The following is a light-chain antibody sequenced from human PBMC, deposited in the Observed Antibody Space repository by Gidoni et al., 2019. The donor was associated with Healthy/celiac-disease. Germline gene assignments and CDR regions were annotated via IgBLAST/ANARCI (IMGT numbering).Light chain of an antibody. CDR2: DAS. V-gene: IGKV3-11*01. CDR3: QQSNSWPRT. Sequence: VLTQSPATLSLSPGERATLSCRASQRVSSYSAWNQQKPDQAPRLLIHDASNRATGIPARFGGSGSRADITTTSSSLEQEDFAVYCCQQSNSWPRTFGQXTKVEIK. J-gene: IGKJ1*01. CDR1: QRVSSY.